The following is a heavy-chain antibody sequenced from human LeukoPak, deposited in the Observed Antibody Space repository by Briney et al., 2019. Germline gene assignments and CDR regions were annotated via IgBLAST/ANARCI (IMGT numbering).Heavy chain of an antibody. CDR3: ARDLGVTTTNWFDP. V-gene: IGHV1-18*01. CDR1: GYTFTSYG. Sequence: PPASVKVSCKASGYTFTSYGISWVRQAPGQGLEWMGWISAYNGNTNYAQKLQGRVTMTTDTSTSTAYMELRSLRSDDTAVYYCARDLGVTTTNWFDPWGQGTLVTVSS. D-gene: IGHD4-17*01. J-gene: IGHJ5*02. CDR2: ISAYNGNT.